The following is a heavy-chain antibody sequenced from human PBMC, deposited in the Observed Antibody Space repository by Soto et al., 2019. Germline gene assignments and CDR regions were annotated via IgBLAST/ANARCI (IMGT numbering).Heavy chain of an antibody. V-gene: IGHV1-18*04. Sequence: ASVKVSCKASGYTFTSYGISWVRQAPGQGLERMGWISAYNGNTNYAQKLQGRVTMTTDTSTSTAYMELRSLTSDDTAVYYCARGGVGYCSGGSCPQNWFDPWGQGTLVTVSS. CDR1: GYTFTSYG. J-gene: IGHJ5*02. CDR3: ARGGVGYCSGGSCPQNWFDP. D-gene: IGHD2-15*01. CDR2: ISAYNGNT.